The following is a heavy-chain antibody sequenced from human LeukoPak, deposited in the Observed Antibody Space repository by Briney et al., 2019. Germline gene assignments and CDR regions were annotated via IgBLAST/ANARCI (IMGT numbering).Heavy chain of an antibody. CDR2: ISAYNGNT. J-gene: IGHJ1*01. V-gene: IGHV1-18*01. CDR1: GYTFTSYG. CDR3: ASVSRSMVRGVPEYFQH. Sequence: ASVKVSCKASGYTFTSYGISWVRQAPGQGLEWMGWISAYNGNTNYAQKLQGRVTMTTDTSTSTAYMELRGLRSDDTAVYYCASVSRSMVRGVPEYFQHWGQGTLVTVSS. D-gene: IGHD3-10*01.